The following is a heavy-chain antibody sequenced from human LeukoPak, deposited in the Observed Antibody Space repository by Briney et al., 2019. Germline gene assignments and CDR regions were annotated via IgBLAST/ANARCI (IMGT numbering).Heavy chain of an antibody. Sequence: SQTLSLTCTVSGGSISSGGYYWSWIRQPPGKGLEWIGYIYHSGSTYYNPSLKSRVTISVDRSKNQFSLKLSSVTAADTAVYYCARRKVTMVRGAEYYYYYYGMDVWGQGTTVTVSS. J-gene: IGHJ6*02. D-gene: IGHD3-10*01. CDR1: GGSISSGGYY. CDR3: ARRKVTMVRGAEYYYYYYGMDV. CDR2: IYHSGST. V-gene: IGHV4-30-2*01.